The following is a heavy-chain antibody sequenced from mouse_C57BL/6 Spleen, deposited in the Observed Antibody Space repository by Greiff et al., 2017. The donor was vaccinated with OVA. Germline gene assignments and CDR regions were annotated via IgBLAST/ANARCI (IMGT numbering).Heavy chain of an antibody. CDR3: AIYGSSRDWYFDV. Sequence: VQLQESGAELARPGASVKLSCKASGYTFTSYGISWVKQRTGQGLEWIGEIYPRSGNTYYNEKFKGKATLTADKSSSTAYMELRSLTSEDSAVYFCAIYGSSRDWYFDVWGTGTTVTVSS. CDR1: GYTFTSYG. V-gene: IGHV1-81*01. J-gene: IGHJ1*03. CDR2: IYPRSGNT. D-gene: IGHD1-1*01.